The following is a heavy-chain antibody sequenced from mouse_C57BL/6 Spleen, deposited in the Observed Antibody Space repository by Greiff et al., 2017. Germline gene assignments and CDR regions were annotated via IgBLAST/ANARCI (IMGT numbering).Heavy chain of an antibody. Sequence: EVKLVESGPELVKPGASVTIPCKASGYTFTDYNMDWVKQSHGKSLEWIGDINPNNGGTIYNQKFKGKATLTVDKSSSTAYMELRSLTSEDTAVYYCARRYYGSSRWYFDVWGTGTTVTVSS. CDR2: INPNNGGT. J-gene: IGHJ1*03. V-gene: IGHV1-18*01. D-gene: IGHD1-1*01. CDR3: ARRYYGSSRWYFDV. CDR1: GYTFTDYN.